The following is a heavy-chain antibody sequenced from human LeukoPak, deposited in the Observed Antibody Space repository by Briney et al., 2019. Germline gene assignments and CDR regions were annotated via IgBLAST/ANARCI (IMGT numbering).Heavy chain of an antibody. Sequence: GGSLRLSCAASGFTFSSYWMHWVRQAPGKGLVWVSRINTDGSSTSYADSVKGRFTISRDNAKNTLYLQMNSLRAEDTAVYYCARLGYYDFWSGYPDVAFDIWGQGTMVTVSS. CDR1: GFTFSSYW. J-gene: IGHJ3*02. V-gene: IGHV3-74*01. CDR3: ARLGYYDFWSGYPDVAFDI. CDR2: INTDGSST. D-gene: IGHD3-3*01.